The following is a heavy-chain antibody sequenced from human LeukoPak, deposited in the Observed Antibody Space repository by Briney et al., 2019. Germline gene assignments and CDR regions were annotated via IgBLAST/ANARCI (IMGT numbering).Heavy chain of an antibody. J-gene: IGHJ4*02. D-gene: IGHD2-15*01. CDR2: INSDGSST. Sequence: GGSLRLSCAASGFTFSDYWMTWVRQAPGKGLVWVSRINSDGSSTSYADSVKGRFTISRDNAKNTLYLQMNSLRAEDTAVYYCARDPAGYGLDYWGQGTLLTVSS. V-gene: IGHV3-74*01. CDR3: ARDPAGYGLDY. CDR1: GFTFSDYW.